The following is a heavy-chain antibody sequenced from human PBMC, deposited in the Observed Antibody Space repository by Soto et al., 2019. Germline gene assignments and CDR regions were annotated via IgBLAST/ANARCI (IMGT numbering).Heavy chain of an antibody. Sequence: SETLSLTCTVSGGSISSYYWSWIRQSPGKGLEWIGTIYSSETTHYNPSLRSRVTISVDTSMNEFSLSLRSVTAADTAVYYFGRLNGYCASTGCHGYYGMDVWGQGTTVTVSS. J-gene: IGHJ6*02. V-gene: IGHV4-59*04. CDR1: GGSISSYY. CDR3: GRLNGYCASTGCHGYYGMDV. CDR2: IYSSETT. D-gene: IGHD2-2*03.